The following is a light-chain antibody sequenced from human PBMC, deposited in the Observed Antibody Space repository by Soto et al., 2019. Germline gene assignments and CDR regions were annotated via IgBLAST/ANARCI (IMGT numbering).Light chain of an antibody. CDR3: SSYTTSNTRQIV. Sequence: QSALTQPASVSGSPGQSITISCTGTSSDVGGYNYVSWYQHHPGKDPKLMIYDVSNRPSGVYNRFSGSKSGNTASLTISGLQPEDEADYYCSSYTTSNTRQIVFGTGTKLTVL. J-gene: IGLJ1*01. V-gene: IGLV2-14*03. CDR1: SSDVGGYNY. CDR2: DVS.